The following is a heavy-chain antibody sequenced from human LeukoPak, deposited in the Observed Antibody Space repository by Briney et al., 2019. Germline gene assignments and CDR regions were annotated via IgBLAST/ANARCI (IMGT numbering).Heavy chain of an antibody. CDR2: IRYDGSNK. J-gene: IGHJ6*02. CDR1: GFTFSSYG. D-gene: IGHD5-12*01. Sequence: GGSLRLSCAASGFTFSSYGMHWVRQAPGKGLEWVAFIRYDGSNKYYADSVKGRFTISRDNSKNTLYLQMNSLRAEDTAVYYCARDISGYDLDYYGMDVWGQGTTVTVSS. V-gene: IGHV3-30*02. CDR3: ARDISGYDLDYYGMDV.